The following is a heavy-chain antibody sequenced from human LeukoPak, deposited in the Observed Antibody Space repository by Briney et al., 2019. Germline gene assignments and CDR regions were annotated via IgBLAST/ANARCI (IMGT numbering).Heavy chain of an antibody. CDR1: GFTFSSYA. Sequence: GRSLRLSCAASGFTFSSYAMHWVRQAPGRGLEYVSAISSNGGSTYHANSVKGRFTISRDNSKNTLYLQMGSLRAEDMAVYYCARVYEVSGWYYFDYWGQGTLVTVSS. V-gene: IGHV3-64*01. D-gene: IGHD6-19*01. CDR2: ISSNGGST. CDR3: ARVYEVSGWYYFDY. J-gene: IGHJ4*02.